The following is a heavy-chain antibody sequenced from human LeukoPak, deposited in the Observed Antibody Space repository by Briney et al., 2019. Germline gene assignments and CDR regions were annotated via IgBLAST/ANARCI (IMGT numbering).Heavy chain of an antibody. J-gene: IGHJ6*03. CDR1: GFTFSDYY. D-gene: IGHD3-10*01. CDR2: ISSSGSTI. Sequence: GGSLRLSCAASGFTFSDYYMSWIRQAPGKGLEWVSYISSSGSTIYYADSVKGRFTISRDNAKNSLYLQMNSLRAEDTAVYYCARYLLGERNYYYMDVWGKGTTVTVSS. CDR3: ARYLLGERNYYYMDV. V-gene: IGHV3-11*01.